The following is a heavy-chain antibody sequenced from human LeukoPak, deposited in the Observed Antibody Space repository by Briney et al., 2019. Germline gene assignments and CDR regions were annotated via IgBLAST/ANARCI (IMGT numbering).Heavy chain of an antibody. CDR1: GGSISSYY. D-gene: IGHD5/OR15-5a*01. Sequence: PSETLSLTCTVSGGSISSYYWSWIRQPAGKGLEWIGRIYTSGSTNYNPSLKSRVTMSVDTSKNQFSLKLSSVTAADTAVYYCARILSLTRSYWYGMDVWGQGTTVTVSS. CDR2: IYTSGST. CDR3: ARILSLTRSYWYGMDV. V-gene: IGHV4-4*07. J-gene: IGHJ6*02.